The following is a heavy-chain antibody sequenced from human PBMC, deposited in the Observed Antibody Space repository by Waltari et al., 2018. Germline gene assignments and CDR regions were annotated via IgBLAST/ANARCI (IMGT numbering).Heavy chain of an antibody. CDR1: GDSISSRSYY. Sequence: QLQLHESGPGLVKPSETLSLTCTVSGDSISSRSYYWGWIRQPPGKGLEWIGSIFYSGSTYYNPSLKSRVTIFQDMSKNQFSLNLSSVTAADTAVYYCAAQDWDDSSGYDDDYWGQGTLVTVSS. CDR2: IFYSGST. J-gene: IGHJ4*02. CDR3: AAQDWDDSSGYDDDY. V-gene: IGHV4-39*01. D-gene: IGHD3-22*01.